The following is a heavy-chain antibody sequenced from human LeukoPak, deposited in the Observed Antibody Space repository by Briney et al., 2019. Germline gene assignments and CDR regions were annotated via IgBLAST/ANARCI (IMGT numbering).Heavy chain of an antibody. J-gene: IGHJ4*02. CDR1: GFSLSTSGVG. Sequence: SGPTLVKPTQTLTLTCTFSGFSLSTSGVGVGWIRQPPGKALEWLALIYWDDDKRYSPSLKSRLTITKDTSKNQVVLTMTNMDPVDTATYYCAHRRRAGAVAVYFDYWGQGTLVTVSS. CDR2: IYWDDDK. D-gene: IGHD6-19*01. V-gene: IGHV2-5*02. CDR3: AHRRRAGAVAVYFDY.